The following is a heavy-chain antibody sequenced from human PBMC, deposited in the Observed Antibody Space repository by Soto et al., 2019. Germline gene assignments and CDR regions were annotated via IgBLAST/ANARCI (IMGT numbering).Heavy chain of an antibody. CDR2: ISAYNGNT. CDR1: GYTFTGYG. D-gene: IGHD3-10*01. V-gene: IGHV1-18*01. Sequence: QVQLVQSGAEVKKPGASVKVSCKASGYTFTGYGISWVRQAPGQGLEWMGWISAYNGNTNYAQKLQGRVTMTTDTSTSTAYMELRSLRSDDTAVYYCARVPIAESGSGSYLSWFDPWGQGTLVTVSS. J-gene: IGHJ5*02. CDR3: ARVPIAESGSGSYLSWFDP.